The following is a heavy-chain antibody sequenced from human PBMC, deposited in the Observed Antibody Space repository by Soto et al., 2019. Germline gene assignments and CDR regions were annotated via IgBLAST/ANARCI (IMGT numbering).Heavy chain of an antibody. J-gene: IGHJ6*02. V-gene: IGHV3-15*07. D-gene: IGHD3-10*01. CDR2: IKSKTDGGTT. CDR1: GFPFSNAW. Sequence: PGGSLSLSCAASGFPFSNAWMNWVRQAPGKGLEWVGRIKSKTDGGTTDYAAPVKGRFTISRDDSKNTLYLQMNSLKTEDTAVYYCTTYEAIVRGAIYHHYGMDVWGQGTTVTVSS. CDR3: TTYEAIVRGAIYHHYGMDV.